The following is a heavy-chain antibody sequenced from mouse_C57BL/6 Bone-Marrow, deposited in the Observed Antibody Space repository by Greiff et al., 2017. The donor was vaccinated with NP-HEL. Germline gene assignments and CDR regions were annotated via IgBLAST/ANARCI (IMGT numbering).Heavy chain of an antibody. J-gene: IGHJ4*01. D-gene: IGHD1-1*01. CDR3: ARDYGSMGYAMDY. Sequence: EVKLMESGPGLAKPSQTLSLTCSVTGYSITSDYWNWIRKFPGNKLEYMGYISYSGSTYYNPSLKSRISITRDTSKNQYYLQLNSVTTEDTATYYCARDYGSMGYAMDYWGQGTSVTVSS. V-gene: IGHV3-8*01. CDR1: GYSITSDY. CDR2: ISYSGST.